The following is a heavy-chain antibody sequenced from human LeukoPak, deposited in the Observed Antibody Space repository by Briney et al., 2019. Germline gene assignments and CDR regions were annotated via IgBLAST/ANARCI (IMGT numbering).Heavy chain of an antibody. J-gene: IGHJ4*02. CDR3: ASRNEYSSSSTDYFDY. CDR2: IIPIFGTA. V-gene: IGHV1-69*13. CDR1: GGTFNSYA. D-gene: IGHD6-6*01. Sequence: ASVKVSCKASGGTFNSYAISWVRQAPGQGLEWMGGIIPIFGTANYAQKFQGRVTITADESTSTAYMELSSLRSEDTAVYYCASRNEYSSSSTDYFDYWGQGTLVTVSS.